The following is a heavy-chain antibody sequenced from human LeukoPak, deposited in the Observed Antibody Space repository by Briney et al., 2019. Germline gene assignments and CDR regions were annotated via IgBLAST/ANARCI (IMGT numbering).Heavy chain of an antibody. J-gene: IGHJ4*02. V-gene: IGHV4-59*01. CDR3: ARGSRELYYFDY. D-gene: IGHD1-7*01. CDR2: IYYSGST. Sequence: SETLSFTCTVSGGSISSYYWSWIRQPPGKGLEWIGYIYYSGSTKYNPSLKSRVTISVDASKTQFSLKLNSVTAADTAVYYCARGSRELYYFDYWGQGTLVTVSS. CDR1: GGSISSYY.